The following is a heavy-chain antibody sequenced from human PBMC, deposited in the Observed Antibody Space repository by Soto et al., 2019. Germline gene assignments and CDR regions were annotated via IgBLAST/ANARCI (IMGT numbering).Heavy chain of an antibody. V-gene: IGHV4-34*01. CDR1: GGSFSGYY. CDR3: ARGFGSSGYYFSWFDP. D-gene: IGHD3-22*01. CDR2: INHSGST. J-gene: IGHJ5*02. Sequence: PSESLSVTCADYGGSFSGYYWSWIRQPPGKGLEWIGEINHSGSTNYNPSLKSRVTISVDTSKNQFSLKLSSVTAADTAVYYCARGFGSSGYYFSWFDPWGQGTLVTVSS.